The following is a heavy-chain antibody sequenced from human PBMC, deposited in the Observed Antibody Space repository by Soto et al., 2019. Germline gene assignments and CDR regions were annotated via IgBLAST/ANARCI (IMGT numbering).Heavy chain of an antibody. CDR3: ASIASGYDSEVVDY. V-gene: IGHV4-39*01. D-gene: IGHD5-12*01. CDR2: IYYSGST. J-gene: IGHJ4*02. CDR1: GGSISSSSYY. Sequence: SETLSLTCTVSGGSISSSSYYWGWIRQPPGKGLEWIGSIYYSGSTYYNPSLKSRVTISVDTSKNQFSLKLSSVTAADTAVYYCASIASGYDSEVVDYWGQGTLVTVSS.